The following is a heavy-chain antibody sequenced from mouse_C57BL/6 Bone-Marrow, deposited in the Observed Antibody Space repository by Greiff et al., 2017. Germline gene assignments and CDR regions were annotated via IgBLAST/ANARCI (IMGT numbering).Heavy chain of an antibody. CDR3: ARLNWDYFDY. J-gene: IGHJ2*01. CDR2: ISNGGGST. D-gene: IGHD4-1*02. CDR1: GFTFSDYY. Sequence: EVQRVESGGGLVQPGGSLKLSCAASGFTFSDYYMYWVRQTPEKRLEWVAYISNGGGSTYSPDTVKGRFTISRDNAKNTLYLQMSRLKSEDTAMYYCARLNWDYFDYWGQGTTLTGSS. V-gene: IGHV5-12*01.